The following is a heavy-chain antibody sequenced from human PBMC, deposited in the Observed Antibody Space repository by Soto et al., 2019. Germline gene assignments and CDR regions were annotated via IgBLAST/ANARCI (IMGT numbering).Heavy chain of an antibody. D-gene: IGHD4-17*01. V-gene: IGHV1-18*01. J-gene: IGHJ5*02. CDR2: ISAYNGNT. CDR1: GYTFTSYG. CDR3: ARGSTVTTKDWFDP. Sequence: ASVKVSCKVSGYTFTSYGISWVRQAPGQGLEWMGWISAYNGNTNYAQKLQGRVTMTTGTSTSTAYMELRSLRSDDTAVYYCARGSTVTTKDWFDPWGQGTLVTVSS.